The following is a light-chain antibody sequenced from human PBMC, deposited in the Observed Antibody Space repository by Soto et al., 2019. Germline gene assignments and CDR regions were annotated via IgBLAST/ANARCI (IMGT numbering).Light chain of an antibody. CDR1: SSDVGGYNY. CDR2: EVT. J-gene: IGLJ1*01. Sequence: QSVLTQPPSASGSPGQTVTISCTGTSSDVGGYNYVSWYQQRPGKDPKLIIYEVTKRPSGVPDRVFGSKSGNTDSPTVPALLAEDEADYYCCSFAGTNSFVFGSGTKVT. CDR3: CSFAGTNSFV. V-gene: IGLV2-8*01.